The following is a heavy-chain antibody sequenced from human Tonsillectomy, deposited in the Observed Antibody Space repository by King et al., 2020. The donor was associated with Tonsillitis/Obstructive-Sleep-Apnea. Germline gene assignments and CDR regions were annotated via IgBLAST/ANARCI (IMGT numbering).Heavy chain of an antibody. Sequence: VQLVESGGGVFQPGRSLRLSCAASGFTFSSYGMHWVRQAPGKGLEWGSVISHDGSNKYYADSVKGRFTVSRDNSKNTLYLQMNSLRAEDTAVYYCAKVNQVVVVVAATDYWGQGTLVTVSS. CDR1: GFTFSSYG. V-gene: IGHV3-30*18. CDR2: ISHDGSNK. J-gene: IGHJ4*02. CDR3: AKVNQVVVVVAATDY. D-gene: IGHD2-15*01.